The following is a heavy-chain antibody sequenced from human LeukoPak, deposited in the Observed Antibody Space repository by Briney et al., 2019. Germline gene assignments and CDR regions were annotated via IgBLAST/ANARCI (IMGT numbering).Heavy chain of an antibody. V-gene: IGHV1-46*01. CDR2: INPSGGST. D-gene: IGHD4-17*01. CDR1: GYTFTSYY. CDR3: ARFYGDSGYFQH. Sequence: ASVKVSCKASGYTFTSYYMHWVRQAPGQGLEWMGIINPSGGSTSYAQKFQGRVTMTTDTSTSTAYMELRSLGSDDTAVYYCARFYGDSGYFQHRGQGTLVTVSS. J-gene: IGHJ1*01.